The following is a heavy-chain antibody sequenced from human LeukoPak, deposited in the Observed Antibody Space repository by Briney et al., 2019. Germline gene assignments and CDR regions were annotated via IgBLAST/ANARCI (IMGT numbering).Heavy chain of an antibody. CDR1: GFTFDDYA. Sequence: PGGSLRLSCAASGFTFDDYAMHWVRQAPGKGLEWVSGISWNSGSIGYADSVKGRFTISRDNAKNSLYLQMNSLRAEDMALYYCAKDSARLASSGDAFDIWGQGTMVTVSS. D-gene: IGHD6-25*01. CDR3: AKDSARLASSGDAFDI. CDR2: ISWNSGSI. J-gene: IGHJ3*02. V-gene: IGHV3-9*03.